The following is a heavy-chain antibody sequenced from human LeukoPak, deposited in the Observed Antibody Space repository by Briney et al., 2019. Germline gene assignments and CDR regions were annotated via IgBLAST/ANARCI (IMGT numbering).Heavy chain of an antibody. V-gene: IGHV3-30*18. CDR2: ISYDGTDK. CDR1: GFTFSSYG. Sequence: HPGRSLKLSCAASGFTFSSYGMHWVRQAPVKGLEWVAVISYDGTDKYYADSVKGRFTISRDNSKNTLFLQMNSLRAEDTAVYYCAKDQGHCSGGSCYKFDYWGQGTLVPVPS. CDR3: AKDQGHCSGGSCYKFDY. D-gene: IGHD2-15*01. J-gene: IGHJ4*02.